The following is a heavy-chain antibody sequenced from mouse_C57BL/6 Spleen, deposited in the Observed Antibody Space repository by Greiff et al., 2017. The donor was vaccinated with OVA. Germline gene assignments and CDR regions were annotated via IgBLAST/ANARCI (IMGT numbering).Heavy chain of an antibody. Sequence: EVQRVESGGGLVKPGGSLKLSCAASGFTFSSYTMSWVRQTPEKRLEWVATISGGGGNTYYPDSVKGRFTISRDNAKNTLYLQMSSLRSEDTALYYCARHEDYDGGDYFDYWGQGTTLTVSS. J-gene: IGHJ2*01. D-gene: IGHD2-4*01. CDR3: ARHEDYDGGDYFDY. V-gene: IGHV5-9*01. CDR2: ISGGGGNT. CDR1: GFTFSSYT.